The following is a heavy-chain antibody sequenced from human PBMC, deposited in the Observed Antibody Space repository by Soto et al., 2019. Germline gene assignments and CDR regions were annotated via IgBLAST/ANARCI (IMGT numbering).Heavy chain of an antibody. Sequence: ASVEVSCKASGNTFASHGFSWVRQAPGQGLEWMGWISGFNGQTNYALKFQGRVTLTTDASTSTAYVELRSLRSDDTAVYFCARVDPRGVAVVRDYWGQGTLVTVSS. CDR2: ISGFNGQT. V-gene: IGHV1-18*01. CDR1: GNTFASHG. D-gene: IGHD3-10*01. CDR3: ARVDPRGVAVVRDY. J-gene: IGHJ4*02.